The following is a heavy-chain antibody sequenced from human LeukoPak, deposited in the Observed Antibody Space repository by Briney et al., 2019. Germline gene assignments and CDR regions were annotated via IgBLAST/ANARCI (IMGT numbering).Heavy chain of an antibody. CDR3: ARDCSSTSCYQGIDY. D-gene: IGHD2-2*01. Sequence: SETLSLACAVYGGSFSGYYWGWIRQPPGKGLEWIGSIYYSGSTYYNPSLKSRVTISVDTSKNQFSLKLSSVTAADTAVYYCARDCSSTSCYQGIDYWGQGTLVTVSS. CDR2: IYYSGST. V-gene: IGHV4-34*01. CDR1: GGSFSGYY. J-gene: IGHJ4*02.